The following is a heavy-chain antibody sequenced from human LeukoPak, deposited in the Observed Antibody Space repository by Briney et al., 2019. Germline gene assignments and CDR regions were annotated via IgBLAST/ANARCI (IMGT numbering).Heavy chain of an antibody. V-gene: IGHV3-66*04. CDR1: GFTISSYW. D-gene: IGHD3-10*01. J-gene: IGHJ4*02. Sequence: GGSLRLSCAASGFTISSYWMHWVRQAPGKGLEWVSVIYSGGSTKYADSVKGRFTIFRDNSKNTLNLQMNSLRAEDTAVYYCARHLRYGSGGYFDYWGQGTLVTVSS. CDR3: ARHLRYGSGGYFDY. CDR2: IYSGGST.